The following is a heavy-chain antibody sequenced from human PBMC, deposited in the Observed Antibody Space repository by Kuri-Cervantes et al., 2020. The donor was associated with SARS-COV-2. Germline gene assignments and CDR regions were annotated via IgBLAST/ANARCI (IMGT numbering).Heavy chain of an antibody. CDR2: ISYDGTKR. Sequence: GGSLRLSCAGSGFSFSNYAMHWVRHAPGKGLEWVAAISYDGTKRYYADSVEGRFTISRDTSRTTLYLQMNSLRAEDTAVYYCARAPDGLDVWGQGTTVTVSS. CDR3: ARAPDGLDV. J-gene: IGHJ6*02. V-gene: IGHV3-30-3*01. D-gene: IGHD1-14*01. CDR1: GFSFSNYA.